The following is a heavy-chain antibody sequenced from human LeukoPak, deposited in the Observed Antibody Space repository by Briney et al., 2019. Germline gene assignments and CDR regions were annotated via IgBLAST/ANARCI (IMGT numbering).Heavy chain of an antibody. D-gene: IGHD6-19*01. CDR2: SGSGANT. CDR3: AKDRDPLSSSGWPWAYFDY. V-gene: IGHV3-23*01. Sequence: PGGSLRLSCAASGFTFSSYSMNWVRQAPGKGLEWVISGSGANTYYADSVKGRVSISRDNSKNTVFLQMNSLRAEDTAVYYCAKDRDPLSSSGWPWAYFDYWGQGIMVIVSS. J-gene: IGHJ4*02. CDR1: GFTFSSYS.